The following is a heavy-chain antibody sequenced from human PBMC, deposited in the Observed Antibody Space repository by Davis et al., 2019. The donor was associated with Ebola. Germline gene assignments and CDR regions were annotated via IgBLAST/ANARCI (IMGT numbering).Heavy chain of an antibody. CDR1: GFTFSSYS. CDR2: ISSSSSYI. V-gene: IGHV3-21*01. D-gene: IGHD3-10*01. J-gene: IGHJ6*04. Sequence: GGSLRLSCAASGFTFSSYSMNWVRQAPGKGLEWVSSISSSSSYIYYADSVKGRFTISRDNAKNSLYLQMNSLRAEDTAVYYCARVLGEMVRGVIYYYYGMDVWGKGTTVTVSS. CDR3: ARVLGEMVRGVIYYYYGMDV.